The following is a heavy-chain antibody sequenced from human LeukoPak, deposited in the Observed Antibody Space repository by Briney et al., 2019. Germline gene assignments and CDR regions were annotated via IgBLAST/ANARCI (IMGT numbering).Heavy chain of an antibody. J-gene: IGHJ4*02. D-gene: IGHD6-19*01. V-gene: IGHV3-74*01. CDR1: RLGFRGEG. CDR3: ATKQWLAPTPDS. CDR2: INTDGTVT. Sequence: GGSLRISWAACRLGFRGEGCLYVRQAARKGLKHGTRINTDGTVTTYANSVEGRFTVSRDNAYNTMFLQMNTVIDEDTAVYYVATKQWLAPTPDSWGQGTPVTVSS.